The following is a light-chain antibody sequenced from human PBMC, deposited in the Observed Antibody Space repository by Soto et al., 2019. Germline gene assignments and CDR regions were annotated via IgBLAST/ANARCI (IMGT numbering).Light chain of an antibody. CDR3: QQYSRASLT. Sequence: EIVLTQSPGTLSLSPGVRATLSCRASQSVVSNYLAWYQHKPGQAPRLLIYATSKRATGIPDRFSGSGSGTDFTLTISRVEPEDLAVYYCQQYSRASLTFGGGTKVEIK. CDR2: ATS. CDR1: QSVVSNY. J-gene: IGKJ4*01. V-gene: IGKV3-20*01.